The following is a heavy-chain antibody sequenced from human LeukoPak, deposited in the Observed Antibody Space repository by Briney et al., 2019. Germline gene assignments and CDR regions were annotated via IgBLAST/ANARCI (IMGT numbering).Heavy chain of an antibody. V-gene: IGHV5-51*01. D-gene: IGHD5-12*01. J-gene: IGHJ4*02. Sequence: GESLQISCKGSGYSFTSYWIGWVRPMPGKGLEWMGIIYPGDSDTRYSPSFQGQVTISADKSISTAYLQWSSLKASDTAMYYCARHDFRATITVPDYWGQGTLVTVSS. CDR2: IYPGDSDT. CDR1: GYSFTSYW. CDR3: ARHDFRATITVPDY.